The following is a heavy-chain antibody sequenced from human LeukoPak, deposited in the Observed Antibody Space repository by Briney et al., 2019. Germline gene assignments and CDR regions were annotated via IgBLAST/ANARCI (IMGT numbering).Heavy chain of an antibody. J-gene: IGHJ6*02. CDR2: IIPILGIA. CDR1: GGAFSSYA. CDR3: AAGLYVRGRNGMDV. Sequence: ASVTVSCKASGGAFSSYAISWVRQAPGQGPEWMGRIIPILGIANYAQKFQGRVTITADKSTSTAYMELSSLRSEDTAVYYCAAGLYVRGRNGMDVWGQGTTVTVSS. D-gene: IGHD2-2*02. V-gene: IGHV1-69*04.